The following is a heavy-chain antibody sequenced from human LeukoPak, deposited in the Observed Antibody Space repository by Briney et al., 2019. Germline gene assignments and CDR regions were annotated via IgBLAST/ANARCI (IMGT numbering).Heavy chain of an antibody. CDR1: GGSISSYY. Sequence: PSETLSLTCTVSGGSISSYYWSWIRQPPGTGLEWIGYIYYSGRTNYNPSLTRRVTISVDTSKNQFSLTPSSGTAGTPPVYSCARATSGYDPLRNYYDYMDVWGKGTKVTVSS. CDR2: IYYSGRT. D-gene: IGHD5-12*01. CDR3: ARATSGYDPLRNYYDYMDV. J-gene: IGHJ6*03. V-gene: IGHV4-59*01.